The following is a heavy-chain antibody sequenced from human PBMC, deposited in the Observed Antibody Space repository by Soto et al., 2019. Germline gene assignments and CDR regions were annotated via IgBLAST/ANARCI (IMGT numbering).Heavy chain of an antibody. D-gene: IGHD3-10*01. CDR3: ASPRFGDQPYYFEY. Sequence: SETLSLTCTVSGGSISSSSYYWGWIRQPPGKGLEWIGSIYYSGSTYYNPSLKSRVTISVDTSKNQFSLKLSSVTAADTAVYYCASPRFGDQPYYFEYWGHGTLVTVSS. J-gene: IGHJ4*01. V-gene: IGHV4-39*01. CDR1: GGSISSSSYY. CDR2: IYYSGST.